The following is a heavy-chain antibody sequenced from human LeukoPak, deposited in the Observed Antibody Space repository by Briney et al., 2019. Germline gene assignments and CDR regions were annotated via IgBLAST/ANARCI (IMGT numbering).Heavy chain of an antibody. Sequence: SETLSLTCTDSGGSISSDYWSWIRQPAGKGLEWIGRIFTSGSTSYNPSLKSRVTTSLDTSKNQFSLKLSSVTAADTAVYFCSRGGANDLWGQGTLVTVSS. CDR1: GGSISSDY. D-gene: IGHD4/OR15-4a*01. CDR3: SRGGANDL. J-gene: IGHJ5*02. V-gene: IGHV4-4*07. CDR2: IFTSGST.